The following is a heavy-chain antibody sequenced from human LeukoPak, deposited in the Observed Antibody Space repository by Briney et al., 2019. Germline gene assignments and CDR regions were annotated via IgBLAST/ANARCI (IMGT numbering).Heavy chain of an antibody. CDR2: ISGSGGST. CDR3: ARQGYDYVWGSYRNYYFDY. D-gene: IGHD3-16*02. Sequence: GGSLRLSCAASGFTFSSYAMGWVRQAPGKGLEWVSAISGSGGSTYYADSVKGRLTISRDNSKNTLYLQMNSLRAEDTAVYYCARQGYDYVWGSYRNYYFDYWGQGTLVTVSS. V-gene: IGHV3-23*01. CDR1: GFTFSSYA. J-gene: IGHJ4*02.